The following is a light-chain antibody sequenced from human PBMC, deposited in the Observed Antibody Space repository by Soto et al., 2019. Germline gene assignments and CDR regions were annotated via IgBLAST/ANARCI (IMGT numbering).Light chain of an antibody. CDR1: TGTVTSGHY. CDR2: DTN. J-gene: IGLJ3*02. V-gene: IGLV7-46*01. Sequence: QAVVTQEPSVTVSPGGTVTLTCAASTGTVTSGHYSCWYQQKPGQAPRTLIYDTNKKHSWTPDRFSGSLLGGRAALTLSGAHPEDEADYYCFLSYSHGVVFGGVTKVTVL. CDR3: FLSYSHGVV.